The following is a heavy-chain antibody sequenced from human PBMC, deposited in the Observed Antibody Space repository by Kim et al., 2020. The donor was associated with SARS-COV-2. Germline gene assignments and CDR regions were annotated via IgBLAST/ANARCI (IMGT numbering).Heavy chain of an antibody. CDR2: IWYDGSNK. Sequence: GGSLRLSCAASGFTFSSYGMHWVRQAPGKGLEWVAVIWYDGSNKYYADSVKGRFTISRDNSKNTLYLQMNSLRAEDTAVYYCAKDPLPLLRKWSYFDYWGQGTLVTVSS. CDR3: AKDPLPLLRKWSYFDY. V-gene: IGHV3-33*06. J-gene: IGHJ4*02. CDR1: GFTFSSYG. D-gene: IGHD2-15*01.